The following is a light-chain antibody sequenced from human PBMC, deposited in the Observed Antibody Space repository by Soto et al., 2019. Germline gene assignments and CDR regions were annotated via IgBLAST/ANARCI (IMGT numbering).Light chain of an antibody. J-gene: IGLJ1*01. V-gene: IGLV2-14*01. CDR1: SSDVGGYNY. CDR2: EVS. Sequence: QSVLTQPASVSGSPGQSITISCTGTSSDVGGYNYVSWYQQHPGKAPKLMIYEVSNRPSGVSDRFSGSKSGNTASLTISGLQAEDDADYYCSSYTSSSTLYVFGTGTKGTVL. CDR3: SSYTSSSTLYV.